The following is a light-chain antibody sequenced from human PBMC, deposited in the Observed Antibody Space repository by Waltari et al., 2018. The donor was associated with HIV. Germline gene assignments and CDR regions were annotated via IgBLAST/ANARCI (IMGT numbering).Light chain of an antibody. J-gene: IGLJ2*01. CDR3: YSDARSGIP. Sequence: QSALTHPASVSGSFGQSITISCTGTSSDVGSYNLVSWYQYHPGKAPKLIIYEGSRRPSGFSNPFSDSQSSDTASMTVSAVHAEDESHYYCYSDARSGIPFDGETKLAVL. CDR1: SSDVGSYNL. V-gene: IGLV2-23*01. CDR2: EGS.